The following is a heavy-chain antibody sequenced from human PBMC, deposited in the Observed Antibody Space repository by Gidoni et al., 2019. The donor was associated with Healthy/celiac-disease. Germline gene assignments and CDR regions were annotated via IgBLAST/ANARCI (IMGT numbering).Heavy chain of an antibody. V-gene: IGHV3-53*01. Sequence: EVQLVESGGGLIQPGGSLRLSCEASGFTVSSNYMSWVRQAPGKGLEWVSVIYSGGSTYYADSVKGRFTISRDNSKNTLYLQMNSLRAEDTAVYYCARLQRGVGANTGWFDPWGQGTLVTVSS. D-gene: IGHD1-26*01. CDR1: GFTVSSNY. CDR3: ARLQRGVGANTGWFDP. J-gene: IGHJ5*02. CDR2: IYSGGST.